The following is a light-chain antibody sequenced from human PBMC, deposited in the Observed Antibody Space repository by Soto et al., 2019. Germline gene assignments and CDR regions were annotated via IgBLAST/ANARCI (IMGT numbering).Light chain of an antibody. CDR2: GAS. CDR1: QSVSSSY. Sequence: EIVLTQSPGTLSLSPGERATLSCRASQSVSSSYLAWNQQKPGQAPRLLIYGASSRATDIPDRFSGSESGTDFTLTISSLEPEDCAWYYCHQYGSSPPYTFGQGTELEIK. J-gene: IGKJ2*01. V-gene: IGKV3-20*01. CDR3: HQYGSSPPYT.